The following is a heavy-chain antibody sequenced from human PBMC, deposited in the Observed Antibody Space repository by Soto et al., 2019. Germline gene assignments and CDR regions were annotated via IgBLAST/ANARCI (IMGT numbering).Heavy chain of an antibody. CDR1: GGSISSYY. CDR2: IYYSGST. V-gene: IGHV4-59*01. D-gene: IGHD3-10*01. J-gene: IGHJ4*02. Sequence: SETLSLICTVSGGSISSYYWSWIRQPPGKGPEWIGYIYYSGSTNYNPSLKSRVTISVDTSKNQFSLKLSSVTAADTAVYYCATSESYHNIAPFDYWGQGTLVTVSS. CDR3: ATSESYHNIAPFDY.